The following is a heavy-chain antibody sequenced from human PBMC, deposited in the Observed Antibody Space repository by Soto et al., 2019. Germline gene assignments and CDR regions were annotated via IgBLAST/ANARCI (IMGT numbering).Heavy chain of an antibody. Sequence: SETLSLTCTVSGGSISSGGYYWSWIRQHPGKGLEWIGYIYYSGSTYYNPSLKSRVTISVDTSKNQFSLKLSSVTAADTAVYYCARGEPTSLYYDFGSGYPNWFDPWGQGTLVTVSS. CDR1: GGSISSGGYY. J-gene: IGHJ5*02. D-gene: IGHD3-3*01. CDR3: ARGEPTSLYYDFGSGYPNWFDP. V-gene: IGHV4-31*03. CDR2: IYYSGST.